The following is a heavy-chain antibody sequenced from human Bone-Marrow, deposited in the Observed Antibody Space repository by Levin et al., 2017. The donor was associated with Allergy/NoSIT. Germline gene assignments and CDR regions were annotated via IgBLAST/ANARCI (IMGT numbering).Heavy chain of an antibody. CDR2: IDDNPPI. Sequence: GGSLRLSCIASGFSFTSYSMHWVRQAPGKGLEWVSYIDDNPPIHYADSVEGRFTISRDNAKNSLFLQMNSLRVEDTGVYYCARAPRGTSLFDYWGQGTLVTVSS. CDR3: ARAPRGTSLFDY. J-gene: IGHJ4*02. D-gene: IGHD1-14*01. CDR1: GFSFTSYS. V-gene: IGHV3-69-1*01.